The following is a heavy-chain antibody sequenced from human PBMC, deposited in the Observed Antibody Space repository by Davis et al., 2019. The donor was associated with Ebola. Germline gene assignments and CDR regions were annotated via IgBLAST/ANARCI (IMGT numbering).Heavy chain of an antibody. D-gene: IGHD6-13*01. CDR2: IRYDGTNK. Sequence: GESLKISCAASGFSFSDYGVHWVRQAPGKGLEWVAFIRYDGTNKYHADSVNGRFTISRDNSKNTLYLQMNSLRAEDTAVYYCARRAGSSWYYFDYWGQGTLVTVSS. CDR1: GFSFSDYG. V-gene: IGHV3-30*02. J-gene: IGHJ4*02. CDR3: ARRAGSSWYYFDY.